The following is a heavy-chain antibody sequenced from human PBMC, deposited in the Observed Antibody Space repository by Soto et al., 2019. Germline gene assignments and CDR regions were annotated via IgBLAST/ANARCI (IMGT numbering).Heavy chain of an antibody. CDR3: EGVRQGDNGYPFFDY. V-gene: IGHV3-30-3*01. Sequence: PGGSLRLSCAASGFSFSTSTMHWVRLTAGKGLEWVALVSDYGSNADYADSVQGRFTISRDNSKNTLFLQMDSLRPEDTAIYYCEGVRQGDNGYPFFDYWGQGTLVTVSS. CDR1: GFSFSTST. J-gene: IGHJ4*02. D-gene: IGHD3-22*01. CDR2: VSDYGSNA.